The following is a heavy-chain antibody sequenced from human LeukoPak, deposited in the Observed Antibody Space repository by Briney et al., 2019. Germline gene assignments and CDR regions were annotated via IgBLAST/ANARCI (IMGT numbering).Heavy chain of an antibody. D-gene: IGHD3-3*01. Sequence: SETLSLTCTVSGGSITSGDYYWSWIRQPPGKGLEWIGYVYYSGSTYYNPSLKSRVTISVYTAKNQFSMKLSSVRAADTAVYYCARQVNVGGVTIFGVVIQALEGNFDYWGQGTLVTVSS. V-gene: IGHV4-30-4*01. CDR2: VYYSGST. CDR3: ARQVNVGGVTIFGVVIQALEGNFDY. J-gene: IGHJ4*02. CDR1: GGSITSGDYY.